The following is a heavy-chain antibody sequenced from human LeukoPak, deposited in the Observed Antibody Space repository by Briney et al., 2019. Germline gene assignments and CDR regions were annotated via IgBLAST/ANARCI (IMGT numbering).Heavy chain of an antibody. CDR2: ISSTSAYT. V-gene: IGHV3-11*06. CDR1: GFPFTSGFTFSDYY. CDR3: ARGGTGAFDY. J-gene: IGHJ4*02. Sequence: PGGSLRLSCAASGFPFTSGFTFSDYYMSWIRQAPGKGLEWVSYISSTSAYTSYADSVKGGFTISRDNANNSLFLQMNGLRAEDTAIYYCARGGTGAFDYRGQGTLVTVSS. D-gene: IGHD2-8*02.